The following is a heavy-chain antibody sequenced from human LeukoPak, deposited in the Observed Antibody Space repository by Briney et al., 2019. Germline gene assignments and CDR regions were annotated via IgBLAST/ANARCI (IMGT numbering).Heavy chain of an antibody. J-gene: IGHJ4*02. CDR1: GGSISSYY. Sequence: PSETLSLTCPVSGGSISSYYWSWIRQPPGKGLEWIGYIYYSGSTNYNPSLKSRVTISVDTSKNQFSLKLSSVTAADTAVYYCARDSGYYDSSGYYYVSRTYYFDYWGQGTLVTVSS. CDR3: ARDSGYYDSSGYYYVSRTYYFDY. D-gene: IGHD3-22*01. V-gene: IGHV4-59*01. CDR2: IYYSGST.